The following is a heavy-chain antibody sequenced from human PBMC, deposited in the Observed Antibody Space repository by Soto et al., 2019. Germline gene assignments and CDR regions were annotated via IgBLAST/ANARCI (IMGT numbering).Heavy chain of an antibody. CDR1: GFTFSSYA. J-gene: IGHJ4*02. CDR2: ISGSGGST. D-gene: IGHD5-18*01. V-gene: IGHV3-23*01. Sequence: VGSLRLSCAASGFTFSSYAMSWVRQAPGKGLEWVSAISGSGGSTYYADSVKGRFTISRDNSKNTLYLQMNSLRAEDTAVYYCAEARGYSYGSADFDYWGQGTLVTVSS. CDR3: AEARGYSYGSADFDY.